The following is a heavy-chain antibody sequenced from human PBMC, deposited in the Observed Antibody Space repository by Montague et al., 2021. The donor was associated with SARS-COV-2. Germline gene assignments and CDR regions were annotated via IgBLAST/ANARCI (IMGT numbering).Heavy chain of an antibody. CDR2: ISSSGSTI. Sequence: SLRLSCAASGFTFSSYEMNWVRQAPGKGLEWVSYISSSGSTIYYXXSLKGRFTISRDNAKNSLYLQMNSLRAEDTAVYYCARGGTYYDFWSGYQNYYYGMDVWGQGTTVTVSS. J-gene: IGHJ6*02. D-gene: IGHD3-3*01. CDR1: GFTFSSYE. CDR3: ARGGTYYDFWSGYQNYYYGMDV. V-gene: IGHV3-48*03.